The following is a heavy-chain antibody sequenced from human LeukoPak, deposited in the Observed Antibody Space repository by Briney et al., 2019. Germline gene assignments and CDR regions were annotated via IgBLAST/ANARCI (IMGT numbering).Heavy chain of an antibody. J-gene: IGHJ5*02. D-gene: IGHD3-3*01. V-gene: IGHV1-18*01. Sequence: ASVKVSCKASGYTFTSYGISWLRQAPGQGLEWMGWISAYNGNTNYAQKLQGRVTMTTDTSTSTAYMELRSLRSDDTAVYYCARDQAWGDDFWSGYNNWFDPWGQGTLVTVSS. CDR3: ARDQAWGDDFWSGYNNWFDP. CDR2: ISAYNGNT. CDR1: GYTFTSYG.